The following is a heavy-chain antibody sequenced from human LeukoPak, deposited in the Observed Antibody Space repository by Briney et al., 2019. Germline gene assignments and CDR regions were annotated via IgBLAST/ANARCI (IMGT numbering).Heavy chain of an antibody. D-gene: IGHD3-3*01. CDR3: ASGFWSGYYYYYYYMDV. J-gene: IGHJ6*03. CDR2: MNPNSGNT. CDR1: GYTFTSYY. Sequence: ASVKVSCKASGYTFTSYYMHWVRQATGQGLEWMGWMNPNSGNTGYAQKFQGRVTMTRNTSISTAYMELSSLRSEDTAVYYCASGFWSGYYYYYYYMDVWGKGTTVTVSS. V-gene: IGHV1-8*02.